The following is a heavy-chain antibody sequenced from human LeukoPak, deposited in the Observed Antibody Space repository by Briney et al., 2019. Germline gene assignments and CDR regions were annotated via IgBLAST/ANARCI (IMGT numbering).Heavy chain of an antibody. D-gene: IGHD3-22*01. V-gene: IGHV3-9*03. CDR3: AKDMYYYDSSGTLDY. CDR1: GFTFDDYA. Sequence: GGSLRLSCAASGFTFDDYAMHWVRQAPGKGLEWVSGISWNSGSIGYADSVKGRFTISRDNAKNSLYLQMNGLRAEDMALYYCAKDMYYYDSSGTLDYWGQGTLVTVSS. J-gene: IGHJ4*02. CDR2: ISWNSGSI.